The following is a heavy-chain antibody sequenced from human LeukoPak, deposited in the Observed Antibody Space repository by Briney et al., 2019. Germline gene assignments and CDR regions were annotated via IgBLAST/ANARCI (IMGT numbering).Heavy chain of an antibody. V-gene: IGHV3-23*01. CDR2: TSGSGGST. D-gene: IGHD3-22*01. CDR1: GFTFSSYA. J-gene: IGHJ4*02. CDR3: AKGSMIVVVIRNPFDY. Sequence: GGSLRLSCAASGFTFSSYAMSWVRQAPGKGLEWVSATSGSGGSTYYADSVKGRFTISRDNSKNTLYLQMNSLRAEDTAVYYCAKGSMIVVVIRNPFDYWGQGTLVTVSS.